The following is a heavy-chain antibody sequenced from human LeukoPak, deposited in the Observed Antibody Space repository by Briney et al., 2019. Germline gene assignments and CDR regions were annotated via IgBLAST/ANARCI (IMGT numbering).Heavy chain of an antibody. CDR1: GFTFSSYA. CDR3: AKLLAVTNSYYFNY. Sequence: PGGSLRLSCAASGFTFSSYAMSWVRLAPGKGLEWVSTISGSGSGSISYYADSVRGRSTISRDNSKDTLYLQMNSLRAEDTAVYYCAKLLAVTNSYYFNYWDHGTLVTVSS. J-gene: IGHJ4*01. D-gene: IGHD6-19*01. V-gene: IGHV3-23*01. CDR2: ISGSGSGSIS.